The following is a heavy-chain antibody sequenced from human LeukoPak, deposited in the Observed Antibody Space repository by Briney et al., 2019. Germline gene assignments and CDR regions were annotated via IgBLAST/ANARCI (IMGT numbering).Heavy chain of an antibody. Sequence: SETLSLTCTVSGGSVSSVTYYWSWIRQPPGKGLEWIGYIYFNGRTNYNPSLKSRVTISVDTSKNQFSLKLSSVTAADTAVYYCARVKISWFDPWGQGTLVTVSS. V-gene: IGHV4-61*01. CDR1: GGSVSSVTYY. J-gene: IGHJ5*02. CDR3: ARVKISWFDP. CDR2: IYFNGRT.